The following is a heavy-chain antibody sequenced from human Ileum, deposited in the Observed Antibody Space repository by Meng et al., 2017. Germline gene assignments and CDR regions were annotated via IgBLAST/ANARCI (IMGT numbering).Heavy chain of an antibody. Sequence: GESLKISCAASGFTFSSYAMSWVRQAPGKGLEWVSAISGSGGSTYYADSVKGRFTISRDNSKNTLYLQMNSLRAEDTAVYYCAKDGRRRYCSGGSCYSVSYFDYWGQGTQVT. CDR3: AKDGRRRYCSGGSCYSVSYFDY. CDR1: GFTFSSYA. V-gene: IGHV3-23*01. J-gene: IGHJ4*02. CDR2: ISGSGGST. D-gene: IGHD2-15*01.